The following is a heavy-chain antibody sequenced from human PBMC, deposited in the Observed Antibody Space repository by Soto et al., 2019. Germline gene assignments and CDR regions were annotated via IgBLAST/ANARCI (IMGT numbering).Heavy chain of an antibody. CDR1: GFTVSSNY. CDR2: IYSGGST. D-gene: IGHD2-2*02. CDR3: ARRGARRDGYTVH. Sequence: VGSLRLSGAASGFTVSSNYMSWVRQAPGKGLEWVSVIYSGGSTYYADSVKGRFTISRDNSKNTLYLQMNSLRAEDTAVYYCARRGARRDGYTVHWGQGTLVTVSS. J-gene: IGHJ4*02. V-gene: IGHV3-53*01.